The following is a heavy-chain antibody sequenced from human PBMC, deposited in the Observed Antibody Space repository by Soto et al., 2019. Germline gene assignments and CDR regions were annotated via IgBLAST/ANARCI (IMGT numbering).Heavy chain of an antibody. CDR2: IYYSGST. J-gene: IGHJ6*02. D-gene: IGHD2-15*01. Sequence: QVQLQESGPGLVKPSETLSLTCTVSGGSVSSGSYYWSWIRQPPGKGLEWIGYIYYSGSTNYNPSLKSRVPISVDTSKNQFSLKLSSVTAADPAVYYCARGIEGCYPGRYYYGMDVWGQGTTVTVSS. CDR3: ARGIEGCYPGRYYYGMDV. V-gene: IGHV4-61*01. CDR1: GGSVSSGSYY.